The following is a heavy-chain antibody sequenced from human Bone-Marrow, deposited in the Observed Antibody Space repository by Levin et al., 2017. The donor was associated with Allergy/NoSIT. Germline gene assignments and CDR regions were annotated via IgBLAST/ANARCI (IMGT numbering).Heavy chain of an antibody. CDR2: IFSNDEK. CDR1: GFSLSSAGMG. Sequence: SGPTLVKPTETLTLTCTVSGFSLSSAGMGVNWIRQPPGKALEWLAHIFSNDEKSYSTSLKTRLTISKDTSKSQVVLTVTNMDPMDTATYYCARIRGAAVTTLDYWGQGILVTVSS. D-gene: IGHD4-17*01. V-gene: IGHV2-26*01. J-gene: IGHJ4*02. CDR3: ARIRGAAVTTLDY.